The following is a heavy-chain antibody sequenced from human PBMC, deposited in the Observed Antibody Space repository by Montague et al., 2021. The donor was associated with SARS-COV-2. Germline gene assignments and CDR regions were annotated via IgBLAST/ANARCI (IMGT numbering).Heavy chain of an antibody. D-gene: IGHD1-26*01. J-gene: IGHJ4*02. CDR3: ARAPEVGAMDY. CDR2: IYHSGST. V-gene: IGHV4-34*01. Sequence: SETLSLTCAVYGGSFSGYYWSWIRQPPGKGLEWIGEIYHSGSTNSNPSLKSRVTISVDTSKNQFSLRLSSVTAADTAVYYCARAPEVGAMDYWGQGTLVTVSS. CDR1: GGSFSGYY.